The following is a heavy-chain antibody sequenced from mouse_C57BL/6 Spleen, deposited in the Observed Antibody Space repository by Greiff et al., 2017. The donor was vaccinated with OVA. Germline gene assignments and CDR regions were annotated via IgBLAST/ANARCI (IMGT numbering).Heavy chain of an antibody. V-gene: IGHV1-53*01. CDR2: INPSNGGT. D-gene: IGHD1-1*01. Sequence: QVQLQQPGTELVKPGASVKLSCKASGHTFTSYWMHWVKQRPGQGLEWIGNINPSNGGTNYNEKFKIKATLTVDKSSSTAYMQLSSLTSEDSAVYYCAREEITTVVFDYWGQGTTLTVSS. CDR1: GHTFTSYW. J-gene: IGHJ2*01. CDR3: AREEITTVVFDY.